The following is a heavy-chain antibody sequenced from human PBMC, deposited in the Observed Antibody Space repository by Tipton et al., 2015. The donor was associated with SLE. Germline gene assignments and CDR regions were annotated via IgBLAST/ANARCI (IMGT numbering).Heavy chain of an antibody. D-gene: IGHD4-23*01. V-gene: IGHV4-4*02. CDR1: GGSINSSNW. CDR3: ATETPEDAFDI. J-gene: IGHJ3*02. CDR2: IYHSGST. Sequence: TLSLTCTVSGGSINSSNWWTWVRQSPGKGLEWLGDIYHSGSTNYNPSLKSRVTISVDTSKNQFSLKLSSVTAADTAVYYCATETPEDAFDIWGQGTMVTVSS.